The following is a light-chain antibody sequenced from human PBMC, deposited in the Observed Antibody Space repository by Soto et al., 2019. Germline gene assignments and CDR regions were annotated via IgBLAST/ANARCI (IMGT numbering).Light chain of an antibody. CDR2: VAS. J-gene: IGKJ2*01. Sequence: IVMTQSPATLSLSPGERATLSCRASQSVSSNVAWYQQIPGQTPRLLIYVASTRATGIPVRFSGSGSGTEFTLTISSLQAEDFAVYYCHQYDDGPYTFGQGTKVEI. CDR3: HQYDDGPYT. CDR1: QSVSSN. V-gene: IGKV3-15*01.